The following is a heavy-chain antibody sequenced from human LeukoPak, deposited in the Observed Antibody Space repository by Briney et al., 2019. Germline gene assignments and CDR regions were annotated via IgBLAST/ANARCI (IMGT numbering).Heavy chain of an antibody. Sequence: SETLSLTCAVYGGSFSGYYWSWIRQPPGKGLEWIWEINHSGSTNYNPSLKSRVTISVDTSKNQFSLKLSSVTAADTAVYYCARGLASVACSSTSCYKRYLYFDYWGQGTLVTVSS. V-gene: IGHV4-34*01. CDR1: GGSFSGYY. D-gene: IGHD2-2*02. CDR2: INHSGST. CDR3: ARGLASVACSSTSCYKRYLYFDY. J-gene: IGHJ4*02.